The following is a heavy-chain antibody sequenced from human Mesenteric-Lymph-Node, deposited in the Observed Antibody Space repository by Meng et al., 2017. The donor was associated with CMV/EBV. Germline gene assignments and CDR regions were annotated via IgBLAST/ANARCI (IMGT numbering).Heavy chain of an antibody. CDR3: ARGARNGGAFDI. Sequence: SVKVSCKASGGTFSRYAISWVRQAPGQGLEWMGGVIPLFGTANYAQKFQGRVTITADESTNTAYMELRSLRSEDTAVYYCARGARNGGAFDIWGQGTMVTVSS. V-gene: IGHV1-69*13. D-gene: IGHD4-23*01. J-gene: IGHJ3*02. CDR1: GGTFSRYA. CDR2: VIPLFGTA.